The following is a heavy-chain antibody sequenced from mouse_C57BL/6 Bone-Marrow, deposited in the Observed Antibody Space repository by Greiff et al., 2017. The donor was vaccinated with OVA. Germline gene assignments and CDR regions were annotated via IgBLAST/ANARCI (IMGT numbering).Heavy chain of an antibody. CDR1: GFNIKDDY. CDR2: IDPENGDT. V-gene: IGHV14-4*01. Sequence: VQLQQSGAELVRPGASVKLSCTASGFNIKDDYMHWVKQRPEQGLEWIGWIDPENGDTEYASKFQGKATITADTSSTTAYLQLSSLTSEGTAVYYCTTSNYYFDYWGQGTTLTVSS. J-gene: IGHJ2*01. D-gene: IGHD2-5*01. CDR3: TTSNYYFDY.